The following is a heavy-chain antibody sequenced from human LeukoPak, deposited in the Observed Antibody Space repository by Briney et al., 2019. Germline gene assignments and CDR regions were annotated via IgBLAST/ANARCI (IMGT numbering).Heavy chain of an antibody. D-gene: IGHD2-2*01. Sequence: ASVKVSCKASGYTFATSGISWVRQAPGQGLEWMGWIGAYNGNTNYVQKFQGRVTMTTETSTSIAYMELRSLRSDDTAVYYCARDHQYDFDYWGQGTLVTVSS. CDR2: IGAYNGNT. V-gene: IGHV1-18*01. J-gene: IGHJ4*02. CDR3: ARDHQYDFDY. CDR1: GYTFATSG.